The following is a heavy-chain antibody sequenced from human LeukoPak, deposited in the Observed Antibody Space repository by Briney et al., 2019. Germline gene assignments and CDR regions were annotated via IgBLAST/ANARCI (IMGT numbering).Heavy chain of an antibody. CDR2: INHSGST. D-gene: IGHD5-12*01. V-gene: IGHV4-34*01. J-gene: IGHJ4*02. CDR3: ARGGNSGYVW. Sequence: SETLSLTCAVYGGSFSGYYWSWSRQPPGKGLEWIGEINHSGSTSYNPSLKSRVTISADTSKNQFSLKLSSVTAADTAVYYCARGGNSGYVWWGQGTLVIVSS. CDR1: GGSFSGYY.